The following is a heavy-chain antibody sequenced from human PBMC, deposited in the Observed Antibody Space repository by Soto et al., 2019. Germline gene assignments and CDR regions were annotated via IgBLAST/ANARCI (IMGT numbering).Heavy chain of an antibody. CDR1: GGTFSSYA. Sequence: QVQLVQSGAEVKKPGSSVKVSCKASGGTFSSYAISWVRQAPGQGLEWMGEIIPIFGTANDAKKFQGRVTITADESTGPAYMELSSLRSEDTAVYYCARDRGTSSGYYPYWFDPWGQGTLVTVSS. CDR3: ARDRGTSSGYYPYWFDP. CDR2: IIPIFGTA. J-gene: IGHJ5*02. V-gene: IGHV1-69*12. D-gene: IGHD3-22*01.